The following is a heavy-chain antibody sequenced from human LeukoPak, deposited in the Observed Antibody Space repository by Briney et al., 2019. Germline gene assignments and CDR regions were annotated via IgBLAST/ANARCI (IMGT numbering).Heavy chain of an antibody. D-gene: IGHD2-15*01. V-gene: IGHV3-30*02. CDR2: IRYDGSNK. Sequence: GGSLRLSCAASGFTFSSYGMHWVRQAPGKGLEWVAFIRYDGSNKYYADSVKGRFTISRDSSKNTLNLQMNSLRAEDTAVYYCARGDCSGGSCYLSLTTIDYWGQGTLVTVSS. CDR1: GFTFSSYG. J-gene: IGHJ4*02. CDR3: ARGDCSGGSCYLSLTTIDY.